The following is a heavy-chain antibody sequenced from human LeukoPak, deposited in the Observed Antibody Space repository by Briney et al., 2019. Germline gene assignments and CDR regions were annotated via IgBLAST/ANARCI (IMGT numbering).Heavy chain of an antibody. J-gene: IGHJ3*02. V-gene: IGHV4-61*02. CDR2: IYTSGST. CDR3: ARDQWVDAFDI. D-gene: IGHD1-26*01. CDR1: GGSISSGSYY. Sequence: PSETLSLTCTVSGGSISSGSYYWSWIRQPAGKGLEWIGRIYTSGSTNYNPSLKSRVTISVDTSKNQFSLKLSSVTAADTAVYYCARDQWVDAFDIWGQGTMVTVSS.